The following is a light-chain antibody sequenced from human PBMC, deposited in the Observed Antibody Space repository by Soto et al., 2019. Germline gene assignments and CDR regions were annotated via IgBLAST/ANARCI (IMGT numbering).Light chain of an antibody. J-gene: IGLJ1*01. V-gene: IGLV2-14*03. CDR2: AVS. CDR1: SSDIGSYNH. CDR3: ISYTDRQSYL. Sequence: QSALTQPASVSGSPGQSITISCSGTSSDIGSYNHVAWYQQFPGKSPKLMIYAVSDRPPGVSARFSGSKSGITASLTISGLQTEDEADYYCISYTDRQSYLFGTGTKVTVL.